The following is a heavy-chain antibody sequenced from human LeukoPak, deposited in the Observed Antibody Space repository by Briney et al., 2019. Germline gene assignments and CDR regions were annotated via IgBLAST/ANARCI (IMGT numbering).Heavy chain of an antibody. CDR2: ISGSGTST. CDR3: AKVNYYESSDIGLFDD. CDR1: GFTFSSYA. D-gene: IGHD3-22*01. J-gene: IGHJ4*02. Sequence: GGSLRLSCAASGFTFSSYAMSWVRQAPGKGLEWVSGISGSGTSTFYADSVRGRFTISRDHSKNTLYLQMNSLRAGDTAVYYCAKVNYYESSDIGLFDDWGQGTLVTVSS. V-gene: IGHV3-23*01.